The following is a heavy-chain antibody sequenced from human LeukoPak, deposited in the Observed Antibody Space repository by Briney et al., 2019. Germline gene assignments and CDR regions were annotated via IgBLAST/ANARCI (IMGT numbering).Heavy chain of an antibody. V-gene: IGHV4-59*01. D-gene: IGHD4-17*01. Sequence: SETLSLTCTVSGGSISSYYWSWIRQPPGKGLEWIGYIYYSGSTDYNPSLKSRVTISVDTSKNQFSLKLSSVTAADTAVYYCARDGPVGDYIHDAFDIWGQGTMVTVSS. CDR2: IYYSGST. CDR3: ARDGPVGDYIHDAFDI. CDR1: GGSISSYY. J-gene: IGHJ3*02.